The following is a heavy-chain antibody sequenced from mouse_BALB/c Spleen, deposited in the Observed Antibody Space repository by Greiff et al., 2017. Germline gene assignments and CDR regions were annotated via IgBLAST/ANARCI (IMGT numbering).Heavy chain of an antibody. D-gene: IGHD1-1*01. Sequence: EVKVVESGGGLVQPGGSLKLSCAASGFTFSSYGMSWVRQTPDKRLELVATINSNGGSTYYPDSVKGRFTISRDNAKNTLYLQMSSLKSEDTAMYYCARDYYGSSYGVWGAGTTVTVSS. CDR1: GFTFSSYG. V-gene: IGHV5-6-3*01. CDR2: INSNGGST. CDR3: ARDYYGSSYGV. J-gene: IGHJ1*01.